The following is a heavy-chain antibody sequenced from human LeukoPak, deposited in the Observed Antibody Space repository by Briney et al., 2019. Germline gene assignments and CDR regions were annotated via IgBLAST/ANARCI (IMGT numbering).Heavy chain of an antibody. CDR1: GFTFSSYS. Sequence: GGSLRLSCAASGFTFSSYSMNWVRQAPGKGLEWVSSISSSSSYIYYADSVKGRFTISRDNAKNSLYLQMNSLRAEDTAVYYCARDSKDSELELQFARFDYWGQGTLVTVSS. V-gene: IGHV3-21*01. CDR3: ARDSKDSELELQFARFDY. CDR2: ISSSSSYI. D-gene: IGHD1-7*01. J-gene: IGHJ4*02.